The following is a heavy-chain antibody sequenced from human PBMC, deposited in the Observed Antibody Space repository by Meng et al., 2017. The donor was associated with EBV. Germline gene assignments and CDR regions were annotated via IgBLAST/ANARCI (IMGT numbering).Heavy chain of an antibody. Sequence: VQVGGSGAEAKNTGAPVKGSCKASGYTFTSYYMHWVRQAPGQGLEWMGIINPSGGSTSYAQKFQGRVTMTRDTSTSTVYMELSSLRSEDTAVYYCARDLRSLFDYWGQGTLVTVSS. J-gene: IGHJ4*02. V-gene: IGHV1-46*01. CDR2: INPSGGST. CDR1: GYTFTSYY. D-gene: IGHD3-16*01. CDR3: ARDLRSLFDY.